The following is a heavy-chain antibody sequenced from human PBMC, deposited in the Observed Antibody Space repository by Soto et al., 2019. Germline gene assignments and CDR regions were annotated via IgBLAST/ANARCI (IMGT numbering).Heavy chain of an antibody. V-gene: IGHV4-59*01. CDR3: ARADPDASVGY. CDR2: ISYSGST. D-gene: IGHD2-15*01. CDR1: GGSMSSYY. J-gene: IGHJ4*02. Sequence: SETLSLTCTVFGGSMSSYYWTWLRQSPGRGLEWIGYISYSGSTYYNPSLKSRVTISADTSKNQISLRMNSMIAADTAAYYCARADPDASVGYWGQGPLVTVSS.